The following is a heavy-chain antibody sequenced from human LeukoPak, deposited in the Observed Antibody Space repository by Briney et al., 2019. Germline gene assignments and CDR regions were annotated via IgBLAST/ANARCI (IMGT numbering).Heavy chain of an antibody. CDR2: IRYDGSNE. CDR3: AKDTPSYGDYGGYFDY. J-gene: IGHJ4*02. D-gene: IGHD4-17*01. V-gene: IGHV3-30*02. Sequence: GGSLRLSCAASGFTFSSYGMHWVRQAPGKGLEWVAFIRYDGSNEYYADSVKGRFTISRDNSKNTLYLQMNSLRAEDTAVYYCAKDTPSYGDYGGYFDYWGQGTLVTVSS. CDR1: GFTFSSYG.